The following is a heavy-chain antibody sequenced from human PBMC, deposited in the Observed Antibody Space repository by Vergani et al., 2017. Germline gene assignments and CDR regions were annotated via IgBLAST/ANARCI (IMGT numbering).Heavy chain of an antibody. CDR2: IKQDGSEK. V-gene: IGHV3-7*01. D-gene: IGHD6-6*01. Sequence: EVQLVESGGGLVQPGGSLRLSCAASGFTFSSYWMSWVRQAPGKGLEWVANIKQDGSEKYYVDSVKGRFTISRDNAKNTLYLQMNSLRAEDAAVYYCAREGVVYSSSSFDYWGQGTLVTVSS. CDR1: GFTFSSYW. CDR3: AREGVVYSSSSFDY. J-gene: IGHJ4*02.